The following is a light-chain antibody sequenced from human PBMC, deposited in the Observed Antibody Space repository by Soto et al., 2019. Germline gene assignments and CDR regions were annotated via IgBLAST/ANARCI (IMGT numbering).Light chain of an antibody. CDR2: KVS. Sequence: QSALTQPASVSGSPRQSITISCTGTSSDVGDGDFVSWYQQRPGNAPKLMIYKVSNRPSEVSNRFSGSKSGNTASLTISGLQAEDEADYYCCSYTRSYTWVFGGGTQLTVL. CDR3: CSYTRSYTWV. J-gene: IGLJ3*02. CDR1: SSDVGDGDF. V-gene: IGLV2-14*01.